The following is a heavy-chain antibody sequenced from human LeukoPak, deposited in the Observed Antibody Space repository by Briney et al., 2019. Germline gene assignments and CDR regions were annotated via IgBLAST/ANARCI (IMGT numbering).Heavy chain of an antibody. D-gene: IGHD1-26*01. CDR1: GYTFTGYY. CDR3: ARDVIVGATTGPNY. Sequence: GASVKVSCKASGYTFTGYYMHWVRQAPGQGLEWMGWINPNSGGAKYAQKFQGRVTMTRDMSINTAYMELSRVRYDDTALYYCARDVIVGATTGPNYWGQGTLVTVSS. CDR2: INPNSGGA. V-gene: IGHV1-2*02. J-gene: IGHJ4*02.